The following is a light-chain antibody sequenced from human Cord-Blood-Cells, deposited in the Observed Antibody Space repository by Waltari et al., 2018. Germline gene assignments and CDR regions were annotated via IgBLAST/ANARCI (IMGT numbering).Light chain of an antibody. Sequence: QSALTQPASVSGSPAQSITISCTGTSSDVGGYNYVPWYQQHPGKAPKLMIYEVSNRPSGVSNRFSGSKSGNTASLTISGLQAEDEADYYCSSYTSSSTVVFGGGTKLTVL. CDR2: EVS. J-gene: IGLJ2*01. CDR1: SSDVGGYNY. CDR3: SSYTSSSTVV. V-gene: IGLV2-14*01.